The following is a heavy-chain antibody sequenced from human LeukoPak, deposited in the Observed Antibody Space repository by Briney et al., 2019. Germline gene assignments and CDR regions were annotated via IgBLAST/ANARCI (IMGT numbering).Heavy chain of an antibody. J-gene: IGHJ6*02. CDR3: AKDNPGELRPYYYYYYGMDV. V-gene: IGHV3-30*18. CDR2: ISYDGSNK. CDR1: GFTFSNYG. D-gene: IGHD1-7*01. Sequence: GGSLRLSCAASGFTFSNYGMHWVRQAPGKGLEWVAVISYDGSNKYYADSVKGRFTISRDNSKNTLYLQMNSLRAEDTAVYYCAKDNPGELRPYYYYYYGMDVWGQGTTVTVSS.